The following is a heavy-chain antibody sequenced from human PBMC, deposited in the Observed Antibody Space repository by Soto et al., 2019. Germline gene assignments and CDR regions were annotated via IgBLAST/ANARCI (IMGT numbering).Heavy chain of an antibody. J-gene: IGHJ4*02. V-gene: IGHV3-23*01. D-gene: IGHD6-13*01. Sequence: GGSLRLSCAASGFTFSSYAMSWVRQAPGKGLEWVSAISGSGGSTYYADSVKGRFTISRDNSKNTLYLQMNSLRAEDTTVYYCAKVPYSIAAAANFDYWGQGTLVTVSS. CDR1: GFTFSSYA. CDR3: AKVPYSIAAAANFDY. CDR2: ISGSGGST.